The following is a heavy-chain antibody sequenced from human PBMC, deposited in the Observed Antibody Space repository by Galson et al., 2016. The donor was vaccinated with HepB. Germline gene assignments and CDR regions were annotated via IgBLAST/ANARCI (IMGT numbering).Heavy chain of an antibody. Sequence: SVKVSCKASGYTFNTYNMHWVRQAPGQGLERMGIIKPSGGNTIYAQEFQDRITMTRDTSTSTVYMGLISLRSEDTAVYYCARELDHSFYFDYWGQGTLLTVSS. J-gene: IGHJ4*02. D-gene: IGHD1-14*01. CDR1: GYTFNTYN. CDR3: ARELDHSFYFDY. CDR2: IKPSGGNT. V-gene: IGHV1-46*02.